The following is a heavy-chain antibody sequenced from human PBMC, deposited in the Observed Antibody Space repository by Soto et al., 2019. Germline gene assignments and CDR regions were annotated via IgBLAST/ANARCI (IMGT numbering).Heavy chain of an antibody. CDR1: GGSISSGGYY. D-gene: IGHD3-9*01. J-gene: IGHJ6*02. V-gene: IGHV4-31*03. CDR3: ARSEPYYDILTGYPRGRYYYGMDV. CDR2: IYYSGNT. Sequence: TLSLTCTVSGGSISSGGYYWSWIRQHPGKGLEWIGYIYYSGNTYYNPSLKSRVTISVDTSKNQFSLKLSSVTAADTAVYYCARSEPYYDILTGYPRGRYYYGMDVWGQGTTVTVSS.